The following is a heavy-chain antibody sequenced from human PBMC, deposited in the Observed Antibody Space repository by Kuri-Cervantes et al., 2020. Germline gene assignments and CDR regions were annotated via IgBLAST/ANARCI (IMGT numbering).Heavy chain of an antibody. CDR3: ARGPTPGITLIGHYYYYYGMDV. V-gene: IGHV1-18*01. D-gene: IGHD3-16*01. J-gene: IGHJ6*02. CDR2: ISAYNGNT. Sequence: ASVKVSCKASGYTFTSYDINWVRQATGQGLEWMGWISAYNGNTNYAQKLQGRVTMTTDTSTSTAYMELSRLRSDDTAVYYCARGPTPGITLIGHYYYYYGMDVWGQGTTVTVSS. CDR1: GYTFTSYD.